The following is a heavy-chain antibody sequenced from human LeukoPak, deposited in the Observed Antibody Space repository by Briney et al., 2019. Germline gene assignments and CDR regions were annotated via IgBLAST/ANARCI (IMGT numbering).Heavy chain of an antibody. CDR2: IIPIFGIA. CDR3: ARDVRGIVGMDYFDY. CDR1: GGTFSSYA. J-gene: IGHJ4*02. Sequence: ASVKVSCKASGGTFSSYAISWVRQAPGQGLEWMGRIIPIFGIANYAQKFQGRVTITADKSTITSYMELSSLRSDDTAVYYCARDVRGIVGMDYFDYWGQGTLVTVSS. D-gene: IGHD3-22*01. V-gene: IGHV1-69*04.